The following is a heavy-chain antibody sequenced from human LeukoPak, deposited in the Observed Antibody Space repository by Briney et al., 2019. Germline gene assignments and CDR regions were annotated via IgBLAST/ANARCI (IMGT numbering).Heavy chain of an antibody. J-gene: IGHJ4*02. V-gene: IGHV6-1*01. CDR1: GDSVSSNSAA. D-gene: IGHD2-15*01. CDR3: VREADKIGFDFDY. CDR2: TYYRSKWYN. Sequence: SQTLSLTFAISGDSVSSNSAAWNWIRQSPSRGLEWLGRTYYRSKWYNHYAISMKSRITINPDTSKNHFSLRLNSVTPEDTAVYYCVREADKIGFDFDYWGQGTLVTVSS.